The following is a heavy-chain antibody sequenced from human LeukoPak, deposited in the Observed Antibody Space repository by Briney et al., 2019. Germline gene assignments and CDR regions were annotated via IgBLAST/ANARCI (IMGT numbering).Heavy chain of an antibody. Sequence: PGGSLRLSCAASGFTFSDYYMDWVRQAPGKGLEWVGRIRNQAKGYTTEYAASVKDRFTFSRDDSKNSLYLQINSLKTEDTAVYYCARDGKGSIALDYWGQGTLVTVSS. CDR2: IRNQAKGYTT. CDR3: ARDGKGSIALDY. V-gene: IGHV3-72*01. CDR1: GFTFSDYY. D-gene: IGHD6-6*01. J-gene: IGHJ4*02.